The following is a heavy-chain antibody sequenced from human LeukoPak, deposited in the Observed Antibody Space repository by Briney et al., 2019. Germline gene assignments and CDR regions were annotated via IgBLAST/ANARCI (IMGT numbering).Heavy chain of an antibody. CDR2: ISAYNGNT. J-gene: IGHJ6*03. D-gene: IGHD6-13*01. CDR3: ARAGRAARGDNYYMDV. CDR1: GYTFTSYG. V-gene: IGHV1-18*01. Sequence: ASVKVSCKASGYTFTSYGISWVRQAPGQGLEWMGWISAYNGNTNYAQKLQGRVTMTTDTSTSTAYMQLSSLRSEDTAVYYCARAGRAARGDNYYMDVWGKGTTVTVSS.